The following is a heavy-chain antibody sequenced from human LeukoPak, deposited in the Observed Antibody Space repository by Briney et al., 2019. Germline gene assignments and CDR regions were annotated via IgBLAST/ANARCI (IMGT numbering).Heavy chain of an antibody. CDR2: INHSGST. J-gene: IGHJ4*02. V-gene: IGHV4-34*01. D-gene: IGHD3-22*01. Sequence: PSETLSLTCAVYGGSFSGYYWSWIRQPPGKGLEWLGEINHSGSTNYNPSLKSRVTISVDTSKNQFSLKLSSVTAADTAVYYCARGWGSGYYRHFDYWGQGTLVTVSS. CDR3: ARGWGSGYYRHFDY. CDR1: GGSFSGYY.